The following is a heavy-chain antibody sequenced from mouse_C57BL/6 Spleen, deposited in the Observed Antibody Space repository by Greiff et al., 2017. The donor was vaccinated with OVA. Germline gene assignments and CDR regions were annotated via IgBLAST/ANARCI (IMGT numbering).Heavy chain of an antibody. J-gene: IGHJ1*03. D-gene: IGHD2-4*01. CDR1: GFTFSDYG. V-gene: IGHV5-17*01. Sequence: DVMLVESGGGLVKPGGSLKLSCAVTGFTFSDYGMHWGRQALKKGQVWVEYISSGSSTIYYADTVKGRFTISRDNAKNTLFLQMTSLRSENTAMYYCARYDYEGYFDVWGTGTTVTVSS. CDR2: ISSGSSTI. CDR3: ARYDYEGYFDV.